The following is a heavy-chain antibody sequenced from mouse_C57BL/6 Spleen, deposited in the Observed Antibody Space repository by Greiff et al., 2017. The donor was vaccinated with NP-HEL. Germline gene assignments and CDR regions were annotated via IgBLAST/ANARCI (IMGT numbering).Heavy chain of an antibody. CDR3: ARLGDYYGSSPWFAY. D-gene: IGHD1-1*01. V-gene: IGHV1-69*01. CDR2: IDPSDSYT. Sequence: VQLQQSGAELVMPGASVKLSCKASGYTFTSYWMHWVKQRPGQGLEWIGEIDPSDSYTNYNQKFKGKSTLTVDKSSSTAYMQLSSLTSEDSAVYYCARLGDYYGSSPWFAYWGQGTLVTVSA. CDR1: GYTFTSYW. J-gene: IGHJ3*01.